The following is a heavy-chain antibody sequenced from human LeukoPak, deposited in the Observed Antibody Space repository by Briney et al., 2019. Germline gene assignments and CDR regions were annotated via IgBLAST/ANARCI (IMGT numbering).Heavy chain of an antibody. Sequence: SETLPLTSTASGGSISSYYWSWIRQPPGQGLEWIGRIYTSGTTNYNPSLKSRVTMSIDTSKNQFSLKVTSVTAADTAVYYCARGPYCGGDCYFDYWGQGTLVTVSS. J-gene: IGHJ4*02. CDR1: GGSISSYY. V-gene: IGHV4-4*07. D-gene: IGHD2-21*02. CDR2: IYTSGTT. CDR3: ARGPYCGGDCYFDY.